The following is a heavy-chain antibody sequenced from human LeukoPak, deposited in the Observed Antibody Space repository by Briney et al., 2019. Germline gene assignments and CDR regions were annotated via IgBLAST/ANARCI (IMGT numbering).Heavy chain of an antibody. V-gene: IGHV1-69*13. CDR2: IIPIFGTA. Sequence: GASVKVSCKASGGTFSSYAISWVRQAPGQGLEWMGGIIPIFGTANYAQKFQGRVTITADESTSTAYMELSSLRSEDTAVYYCACPSSSWLFDAFDIWGQGTMVTVSS. J-gene: IGHJ3*02. D-gene: IGHD6-13*01. CDR3: ACPSSSWLFDAFDI. CDR1: GGTFSSYA.